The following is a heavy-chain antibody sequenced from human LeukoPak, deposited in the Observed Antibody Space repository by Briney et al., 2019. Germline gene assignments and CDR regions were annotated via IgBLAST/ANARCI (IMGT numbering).Heavy chain of an antibody. CDR1: GFTFSTYV. CDR3: GRYYVMDV. J-gene: IGHJ6*02. CDR2: ISDSGGST. Sequence: WGSRRLSCAASGFTFSTYVMNWVRQAPGKGLEWVSTISDSGGSTYYADSVKGRFTISRDNSKSTLYLQMNSLRAEDTAVYYCGRYYVMDVWGQGTSVTVSS. V-gene: IGHV3-23*01.